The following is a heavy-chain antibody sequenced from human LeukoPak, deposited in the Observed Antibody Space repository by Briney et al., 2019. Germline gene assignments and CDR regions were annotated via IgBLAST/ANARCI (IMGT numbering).Heavy chain of an antibody. CDR1: GGTFSSYA. CDR2: IIPIFGTA. J-gene: IGHJ6*02. CDR3: ASGPNLRLGYGDYYYCYGMDV. V-gene: IGHV1-69*13. D-gene: IGHD4-17*01. Sequence: SVKVSCKASGGTFSSYAISWVRQAPGQGLEWMGGIIPIFGTANYAQKFQGRVTITADESTSTAYMELSSLRSEDTAVYYCASGPNLRLGYGDYYYCYGMDVWGQGTTVTVSS.